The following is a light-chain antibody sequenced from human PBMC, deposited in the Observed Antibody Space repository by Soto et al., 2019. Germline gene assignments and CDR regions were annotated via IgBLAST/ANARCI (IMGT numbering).Light chain of an antibody. V-gene: IGKV2-28*01. CDR1: QSLLHSDGYNY. CDR2: LGS. Sequence: DIVMTRSPLSLPVTPGEPASISCRSSQSLLHSDGYNYLDWYLQKPGQSPQLLIYLGSNRASGVPDRFSGSGSGTDFTLIISRAEAEDVGVYYCMQARQTPWTFGQGTKVEIK. J-gene: IGKJ1*01. CDR3: MQARQTPWT.